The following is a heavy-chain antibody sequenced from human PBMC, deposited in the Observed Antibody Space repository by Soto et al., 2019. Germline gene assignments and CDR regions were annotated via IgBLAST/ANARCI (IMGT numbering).Heavy chain of an antibody. D-gene: IGHD3-10*01. Sequence: GGSLRLSCAVSGLTFSSYGMSWVRQAPGKGLEWVSAISGGGDSTYYADSVKGRFSISRDNSKNTLYLQMNSLRAEDTAVYYCAKGGVVRTGTSYYYGMDVWGQGTTVTVSS. J-gene: IGHJ6*02. CDR1: GLTFSSYG. CDR3: AKGGVVRTGTSYYYGMDV. CDR2: ISGGGDST. V-gene: IGHV3-23*01.